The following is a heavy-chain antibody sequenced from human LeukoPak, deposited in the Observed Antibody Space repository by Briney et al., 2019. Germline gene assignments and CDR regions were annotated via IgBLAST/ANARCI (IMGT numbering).Heavy chain of an antibody. CDR2: IYHSGST. CDR1: GYSISSGYY. V-gene: IGHV4-38-2*02. D-gene: IGHD3-10*01. J-gene: IGHJ5*02. Sequence: SETLSLTCTVSGYSISSGYYWGWIRQPPGKGLEWIGSIYHSGSTYYNPSLKSRVTISVDTSKNQFSLKLSSVTAADTAVYYCAREGWFGINWFDPWGQGTLVTVSS. CDR3: AREGWFGINWFDP.